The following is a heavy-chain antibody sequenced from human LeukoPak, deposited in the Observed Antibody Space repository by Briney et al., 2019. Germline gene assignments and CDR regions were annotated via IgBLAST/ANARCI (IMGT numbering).Heavy chain of an antibody. CDR1: GGSISSYY. J-gene: IGHJ4*02. CDR3: ARHRTDSGYDNVDY. CDR2: IYYSGST. D-gene: IGHD5-12*01. Sequence: PSETLSLTCTVSGGSISSYYWSWLRQPPGKGLEWIGYIYYSGSTNYNPSLKSRVTISVDTSKNQFSLKLSSVTAADTAVYYCARHRTDSGYDNVDYWGQGTLVTVSS. V-gene: IGHV4-59*08.